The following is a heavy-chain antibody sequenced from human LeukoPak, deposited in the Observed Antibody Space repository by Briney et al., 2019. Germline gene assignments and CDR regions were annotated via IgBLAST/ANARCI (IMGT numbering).Heavy chain of an antibody. CDR2: IKAKTDGGTT. CDR1: GFTFSNAW. J-gene: IGHJ4*02. V-gene: IGHV3-15*01. Sequence: GGSLRLSCAASGFTFSNAWMSWVRQAPGKGLEWVGRIKAKTDGGTTDYAAPVRARFTISRDDSKNTLYLQMNSLKTEDTAVYYCTINLVLGAAGGDYWGQGTLVTVSS. CDR3: TINLVLGAAGGDY. D-gene: IGHD6-25*01.